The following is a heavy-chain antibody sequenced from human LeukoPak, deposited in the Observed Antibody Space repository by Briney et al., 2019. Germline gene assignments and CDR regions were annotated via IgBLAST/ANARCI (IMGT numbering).Heavy chain of an antibody. CDR2: IIPILGIA. J-gene: IGHJ3*02. V-gene: IGHV1-69*04. Sequence: SVKVSCKASGGTFSSYAISWVRQAPGQGLEWMGRIIPILGIANYAQKFQGRVTITADKSTSTAYMELSSLRSEDTAVYYCAREPRLYYDILTGYWDDAFDIWAKGQWSPSLQ. D-gene: IGHD3-9*01. CDR1: GGTFSSYA. CDR3: AREPRLYYDILTGYWDDAFDI.